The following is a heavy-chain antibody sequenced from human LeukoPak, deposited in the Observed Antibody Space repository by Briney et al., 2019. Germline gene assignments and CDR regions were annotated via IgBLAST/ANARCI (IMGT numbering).Heavy chain of an antibody. D-gene: IGHD6-19*01. CDR1: GYTFTSYG. CDR3: ARSSSGWYSSRYYYYYMDV. Sequence: ASVKVSCKASGYTFTSYGISWVRQATGQGLEWMGWMNPNSGNTGYAQKFQGRVTMTRNTSISTAYMELSSLRSEDTAVYYCARSSSGWYSSRYYYYYMDVWGKGTTVTISS. J-gene: IGHJ6*03. V-gene: IGHV1-8*02. CDR2: MNPNSGNT.